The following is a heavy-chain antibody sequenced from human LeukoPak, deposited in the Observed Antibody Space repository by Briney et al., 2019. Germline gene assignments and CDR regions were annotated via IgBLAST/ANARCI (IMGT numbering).Heavy chain of an antibody. D-gene: IGHD1-26*01. CDR3: ARVGIGWRRERAFFDY. CDR2: ISSSGSTI. J-gene: IGHJ4*02. CDR1: GFTFSSYE. V-gene: IGHV3-48*03. Sequence: PGGSLRLSCAASGFTFSSYEMNWVRQAPGKGLEWVSYISSSGSTIYYADSVKGRFTISRDNAKNSLYLQMNSLRAEDTAVYYCARVGIGWRRERAFFDYWGQGTLVTVSS.